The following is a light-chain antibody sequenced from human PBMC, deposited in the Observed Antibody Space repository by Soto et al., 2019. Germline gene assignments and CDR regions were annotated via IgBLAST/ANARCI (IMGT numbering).Light chain of an antibody. CDR2: GAS. J-gene: IGKJ2*01. V-gene: IGKV3-15*01. Sequence: EIVMTQSPATLSVSPGERATLSCRASQSVNSNLAWYQQRPGQAPGLLIYGASTRATGIPARFSGSGSGTEFTLTISSLQPEDFALYYCQQSANWPFTFGQGTKLEIK. CDR1: QSVNSN. CDR3: QQSANWPFT.